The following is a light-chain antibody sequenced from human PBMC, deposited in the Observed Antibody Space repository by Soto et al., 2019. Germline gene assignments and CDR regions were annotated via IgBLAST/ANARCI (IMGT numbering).Light chain of an antibody. V-gene: IGKV3-11*01. J-gene: IGKJ5*01. CDR3: QQRHSWVT. Sequence: IVLTPCAAALSLSPGERGTLSCRSSQSVSTDLAWFQQKPGQAPRLLIYDASTRSTGIPARFSGSGSGTDFTLTISMLEPEDFAIYYCQQRHSWVTFGQGTRLEIK. CDR2: DAS. CDR1: QSVSTD.